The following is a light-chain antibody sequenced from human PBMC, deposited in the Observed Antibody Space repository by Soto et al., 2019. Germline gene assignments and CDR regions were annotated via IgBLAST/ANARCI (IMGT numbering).Light chain of an antibody. CDR3: LQYYSYPVA. CDR2: AAS. Sequence: AIRMTQSPSSLSASTGDRVTITCRASQGISSYLAWYQQKPGKAPKLLIYAASTLQTGVPSRFSGSGSGTDFTLTISCLQSEDFATYFCLQYYSYPVAFGQGNKVEIK. CDR1: QGISSY. V-gene: IGKV1-8*01. J-gene: IGKJ1*01.